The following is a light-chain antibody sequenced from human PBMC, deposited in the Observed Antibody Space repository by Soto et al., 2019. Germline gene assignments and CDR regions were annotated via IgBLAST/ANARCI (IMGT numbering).Light chain of an antibody. V-gene: IGKV3-11*01. CDR1: QSVDSS. CDR3: QQRGA. Sequence: EVVLTQSPATLSLSPGERATLSCRASQSVDSSLAWYQQKLGQAPRLLIYDASNRATGIPGRFSGSGSGTAFTLPISSLEPEDFAVYYCQQRGAFGQGTKVEIK. CDR2: DAS. J-gene: IGKJ2*01.